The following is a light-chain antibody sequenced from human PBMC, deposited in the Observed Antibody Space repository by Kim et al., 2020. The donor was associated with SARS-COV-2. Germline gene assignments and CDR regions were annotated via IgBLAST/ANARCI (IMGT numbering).Light chain of an antibody. V-gene: IGKV3-11*01. CDR3: QPCSNLPLT. CDR2: DAS. CDR1: QSVSASY. Sequence: EIVLTQSPGTLSLSPGERATLSCRASQSVSASYLAWYQQKPGQAPRLLIYDASNRATGIPARCSGSGSGTDFTLTISSLEPEDFAVYSCQPCSNLPLTFGGGTKLEI. J-gene: IGKJ4*01.